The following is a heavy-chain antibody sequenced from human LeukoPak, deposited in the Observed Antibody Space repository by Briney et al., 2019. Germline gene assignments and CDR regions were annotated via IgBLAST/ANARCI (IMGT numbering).Heavy chain of an antibody. Sequence: ASVKVSCKASGYTFTSYGISWVRQAPGQGLEWMGWISAYNGNTNYAQKLQGRVTMTTDTSTSTAFMELRSLRSDDTAVYYCTREGEYSGSYYFAYWGQGTLVTVSS. V-gene: IGHV1-18*01. CDR3: TREGEYSGSYYFAY. CDR1: GYTFTSYG. CDR2: ISAYNGNT. J-gene: IGHJ4*02. D-gene: IGHD1-26*01.